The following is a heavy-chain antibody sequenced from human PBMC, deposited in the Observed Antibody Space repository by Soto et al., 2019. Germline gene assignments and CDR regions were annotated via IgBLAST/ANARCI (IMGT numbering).Heavy chain of an antibody. Sequence: EVQLVESGGGLVQPGGSLRLSCAASGFTFSRFWMHWVRQAPGKGLVWVSRINTDGSSTTYADSVKGRFTISRDNAKNTRYMQMDSLGAEDTGVYYCTRDPGAYSSTWSFYFDSWGQGTLVTVSS. CDR1: GFTFSRFW. CDR2: INTDGSST. J-gene: IGHJ4*02. D-gene: IGHD6-13*01. V-gene: IGHV3-74*01. CDR3: TRDPGAYSSTWSFYFDS.